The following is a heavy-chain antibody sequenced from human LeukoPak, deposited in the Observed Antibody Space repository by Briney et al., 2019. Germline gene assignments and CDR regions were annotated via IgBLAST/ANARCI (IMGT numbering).Heavy chain of an antibody. Sequence: ASVKVSCKASGYTFTGYYMHWVRQAPGQGLEWMGWINPNSGGTNYAQKFQGWVTMTRDTSISTAYMELSRLRSDDTAVYYCARGYNSSWYLQSYYYYGMDVWGQGTTVTVSS. V-gene: IGHV1-2*04. CDR3: ARGYNSSWYLQSYYYYGMDV. D-gene: IGHD6-13*01. CDR2: INPNSGGT. J-gene: IGHJ6*02. CDR1: GYTFTGYY.